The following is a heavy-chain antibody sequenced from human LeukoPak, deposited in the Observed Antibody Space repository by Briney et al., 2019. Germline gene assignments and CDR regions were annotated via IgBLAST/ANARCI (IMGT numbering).Heavy chain of an antibody. Sequence: PGRSLRLSCAASGFTFSSYAMHWVRQAPGKGLEWVAVISYDGSNKYYADSVKGRFTISRDNSKNTLYLQMNSLRAEDTAVYYCAKAGAVAGSPGSWVLDPRGPGHPVPVSS. D-gene: IGHD6-19*01. CDR3: AKAGAVAGSPGSWVLDP. CDR1: GFTFSSYA. CDR2: ISYDGSNK. J-gene: IGHJ2*01. V-gene: IGHV3-30-3*01.